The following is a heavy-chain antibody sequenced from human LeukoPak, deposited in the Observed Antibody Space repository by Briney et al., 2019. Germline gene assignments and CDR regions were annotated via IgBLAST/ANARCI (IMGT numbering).Heavy chain of an antibody. CDR3: AKDSIAARLVYYYYYMDV. CDR1: GFTFSSYA. Sequence: PGGSLRLSCAASGFTFSSYAMSWVRHAPGKGLEWVSAISGSGGSTYYADSVKGRFTISRDNSKNTPYLQMNSLRAEDTAVYYCAKDSIAARLVYYYYYMDVWGKGTTVTVSS. D-gene: IGHD6-6*01. J-gene: IGHJ6*03. CDR2: ISGSGGST. V-gene: IGHV3-23*01.